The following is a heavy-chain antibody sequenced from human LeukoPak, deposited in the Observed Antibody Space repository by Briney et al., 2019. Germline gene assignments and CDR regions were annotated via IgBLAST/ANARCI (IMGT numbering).Heavy chain of an antibody. D-gene: IGHD5-24*01. Sequence: SETLSLTCTVSGDSISGNYWTWLRQPPGKGLAWIGYIYYSGSTNYNASLKSRVTISVDTSKNQFSLKLSSVTAADTAVYYCARLGDGDNLRYFDYWGQGTLVTVSS. V-gene: IGHV4-59*08. J-gene: IGHJ4*02. CDR1: GDSISGNY. CDR2: IYYSGST. CDR3: ARLGDGDNLRYFDY.